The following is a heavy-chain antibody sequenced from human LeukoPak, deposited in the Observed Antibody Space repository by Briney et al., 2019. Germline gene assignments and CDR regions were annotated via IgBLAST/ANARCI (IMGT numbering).Heavy chain of an antibody. J-gene: IGHJ4*02. CDR1: GFTFSSYG. V-gene: IGHV3-30*03. Sequence: GGSLRLSCAASGFTFSSYGMHWVRQAPGKGLEWVAVISYDGSNKYYADSVKGRFTISRDNSKNSLYLQMNSLRAEDTAVYYCARFRQWLGYFDYWGQGTLVTVSS. CDR2: ISYDGSNK. CDR3: ARFRQWLGYFDY. D-gene: IGHD6-19*01.